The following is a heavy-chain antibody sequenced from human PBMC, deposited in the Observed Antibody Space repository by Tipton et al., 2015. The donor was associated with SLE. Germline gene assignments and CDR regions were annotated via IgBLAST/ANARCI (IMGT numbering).Heavy chain of an antibody. V-gene: IGHV3-72*01. CDR1: GFTFSDHY. J-gene: IGHJ4*02. D-gene: IGHD2/OR15-2a*01. CDR3: ARGGNSFYYLHYFDY. Sequence: SLRLSCVASGFTFSDHYMDWVRQAPGKGLEWVGRIRNKANSYATEYAASVKGRFSISRDDSKNSLYLQMSSLKTEDTAVYYCARGGNSFYYLHYFDYWGQGTLVTVSS. CDR2: IRNKANSYAT.